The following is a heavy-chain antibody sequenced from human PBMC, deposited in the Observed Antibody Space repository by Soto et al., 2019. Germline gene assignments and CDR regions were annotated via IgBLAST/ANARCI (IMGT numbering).Heavy chain of an antibody. D-gene: IGHD3-22*01. CDR3: ARKDKSGYFNWFDT. CDR1: GYKFTSSW. Sequence: GESLKISCRTSGYKFTSSWIAWVRQMPGKGLEWMGIIFPSDSDTRYSPSFQGQVTIPADRSTSTVFLQWASLKASDTAVYFCARKDKSGYFNWFDTWGQGTLVTVSS. J-gene: IGHJ5*02. CDR2: IFPSDSDT. V-gene: IGHV5-51*01.